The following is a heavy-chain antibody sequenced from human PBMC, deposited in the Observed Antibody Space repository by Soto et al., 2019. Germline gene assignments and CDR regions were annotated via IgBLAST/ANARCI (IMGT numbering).Heavy chain of an antibody. CDR2: IFPSGAT. J-gene: IGHJ2*01. V-gene: IGHV4-30-4*01. CDR3: ARGSAAKRYFDL. D-gene: IGHD5-18*01. Sequence: QVQLQESGPGLVKPSQTLSLMCTVSGAPISGGDYHWSWIRQPPGQGLEWIGYIFPSGATHYNSSLGSRITMSVETSKSHFSLKLTSVTAADTAVYFCARGSAAKRYFDLWGRGTLVTGSS. CDR1: GAPISGGDYH.